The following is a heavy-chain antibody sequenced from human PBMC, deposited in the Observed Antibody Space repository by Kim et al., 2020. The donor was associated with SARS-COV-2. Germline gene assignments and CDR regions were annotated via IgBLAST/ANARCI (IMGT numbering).Heavy chain of an antibody. D-gene: IGHD3-16*01. V-gene: IGHV3-33*06. CDR3: AKSYTSGNYFFDF. Sequence: GRFTISRDNSKATLYLQMDSLSVEDTAVYYCAKSYTSGNYFFDFWGQGTPVTVSS. J-gene: IGHJ4*02.